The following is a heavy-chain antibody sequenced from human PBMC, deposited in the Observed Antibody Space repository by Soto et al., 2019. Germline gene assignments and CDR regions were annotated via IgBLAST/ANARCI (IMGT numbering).Heavy chain of an antibody. D-gene: IGHD3-10*01. Sequence: QVQLQESGPGLVKPSETLSLTCTVSGDSISSYYWSWIRQPPGKGLEWVGYISYTGSTIYNPSLESRATISLDTSKNQVSLSLNSVTVAATAVYYCASVGELPVWFDPWGRGTLVTVSS. J-gene: IGHJ5*02. V-gene: IGHV4-59*13. CDR1: GDSISSYY. CDR2: ISYTGST. CDR3: ASVGELPVWFDP.